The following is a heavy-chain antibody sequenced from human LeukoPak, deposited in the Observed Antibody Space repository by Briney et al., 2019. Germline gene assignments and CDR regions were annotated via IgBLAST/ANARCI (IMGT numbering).Heavy chain of an antibody. J-gene: IGHJ4*02. CDR1: GYSISSGYY. D-gene: IGHD6-6*01. CDR3: ARDKGTSYLSSFDY. CDR2: IYYSGST. Sequence: SETLSLTCTVSGYSISSGYYWAWIRQPPGKGLEWIGYIYYSGSTNYNPSLKSRVTISVDTSKNQFSLKLSSVTAADTAVYYCARDKGTSYLSSFDYWGQGTLVTVSS. V-gene: IGHV4-61*01.